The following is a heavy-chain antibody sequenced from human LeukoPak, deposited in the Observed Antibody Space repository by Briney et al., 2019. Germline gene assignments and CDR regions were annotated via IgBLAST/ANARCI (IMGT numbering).Heavy chain of an antibody. V-gene: IGHV3-9*01. Sequence: GGSLRLSCAASGFPFDEYAMHWIRQAPGKGLEWVSGISYISETKGYVDSVKGRFTISRDNSKNSLYLQMNSLRAEDTALYYCAKDRGGSSQLGDAFDVWGHGTMVTVSS. J-gene: IGHJ3*01. CDR2: ISYISETK. CDR1: GFPFDEYA. CDR3: AKDRGGSSQLGDAFDV. D-gene: IGHD2-15*01.